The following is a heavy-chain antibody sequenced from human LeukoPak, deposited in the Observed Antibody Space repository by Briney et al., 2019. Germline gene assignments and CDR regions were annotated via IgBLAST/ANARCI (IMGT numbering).Heavy chain of an antibody. V-gene: IGHV4-39*01. CDR3: AIMPGITATGALDQTFDY. CDR1: GGSISSSSYY. D-gene: IGHD5-18*01. CDR2: IYYSGST. J-gene: IGHJ4*02. Sequence: PSETLSLTCTVSGGSISSSSYYWGWIRQPPGKGLEWIGSIYYSGSTYYNPSLKSRVTISVDTSKNQFSLKLSSVTAADTAVYYCAIMPGITATGALDQTFDYWGQGTLVTVSS.